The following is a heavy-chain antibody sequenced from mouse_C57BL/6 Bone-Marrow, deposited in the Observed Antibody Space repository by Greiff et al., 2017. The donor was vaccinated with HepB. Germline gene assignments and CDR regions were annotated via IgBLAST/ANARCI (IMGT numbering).Heavy chain of an antibody. V-gene: IGHV1-31*01. CDR2: NYPYNGVS. CDR1: GYSFTGYY. J-gene: IGHJ1*03. Sequence: EVQLQQSGPELVKPGASVKISCKASGYSFTGYYMHWVKQSHGNILDWIGYNYPYNGVSSYNQKFKGKATLTVDKSSSTAYMELRSLTSEDSAVYYCAKCGSSSSYWYFDVWGTGTTVTVSS. D-gene: IGHD1-1*01. CDR3: AKCGSSSSYWYFDV.